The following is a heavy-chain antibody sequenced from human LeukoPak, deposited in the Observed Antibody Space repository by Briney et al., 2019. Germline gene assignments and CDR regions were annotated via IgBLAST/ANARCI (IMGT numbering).Heavy chain of an antibody. CDR2: ISRSGGAT. CDR1: GFTFSSYG. D-gene: IGHD2-15*01. Sequence: GGSLRLSCAASGFTFSSYGMHWVRQAPGKGLEWVSAISRSGGATFYADSVKGRFTISRDNSKNTLYLQMNSLRAEDTAVYYCARSGYCSGGNCYQGAFDIWGQGTMVTVSS. J-gene: IGHJ3*02. CDR3: ARSGYCSGGNCYQGAFDI. V-gene: IGHV3-23*01.